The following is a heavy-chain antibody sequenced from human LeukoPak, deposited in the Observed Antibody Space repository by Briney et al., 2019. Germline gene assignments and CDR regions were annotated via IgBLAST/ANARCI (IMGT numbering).Heavy chain of an antibody. J-gene: IGHJ4*02. CDR2: ISGSGGST. CDR3: ARDSSTYAGPPDY. D-gene: IGHD2/OR15-2a*01. CDR1: GFTFSSYA. V-gene: IGHV3-23*01. Sequence: PGGSLRLSCAASGFTFSSYAMSWVRQAPGKGLEWVSAISGSGGSTYYADSVKGRFTISRDNSKNSLFLQMNSLRAEDTAVYYCARDSSTYAGPPDYWGQGTLVTVSS.